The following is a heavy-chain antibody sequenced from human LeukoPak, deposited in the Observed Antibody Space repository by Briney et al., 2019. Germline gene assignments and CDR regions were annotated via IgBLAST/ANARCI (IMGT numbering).Heavy chain of an antibody. V-gene: IGHV4-61*01. CDR3: ARVAPRGWIDP. D-gene: IGHD3-10*01. J-gene: IGHJ5*02. CDR2: IYYSGTT. CDR1: GASVTSGSHY. Sequence: SETLSLTCTVSGASVTSGSHYWAWIRQPPGQGLEWIGFIYYSGTTIYNPYLENRITMSLVTSKNQFSLRLNSVTAADTAIYYCARVAPRGWIDPWGQGTLVTVSS.